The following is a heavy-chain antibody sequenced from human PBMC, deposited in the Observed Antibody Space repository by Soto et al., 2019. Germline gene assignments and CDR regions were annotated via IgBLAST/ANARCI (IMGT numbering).Heavy chain of an antibody. V-gene: IGHV3-23*01. CDR3: AKRRFGDFAYLFDY. CDR2: ISGSGGTT. J-gene: IGHJ4*02. D-gene: IGHD3-10*01. CDR1: GFTVNSFA. Sequence: HPWGSLRLSFAACGFTVNSFAMGWVRQAPGKGLEWVSLISGSGGTTYYADSVKGRFTISRDNSKNTLYLQMNSLRAEDTAVYYCAKRRFGDFAYLFDYWGQGTLVTVSS.